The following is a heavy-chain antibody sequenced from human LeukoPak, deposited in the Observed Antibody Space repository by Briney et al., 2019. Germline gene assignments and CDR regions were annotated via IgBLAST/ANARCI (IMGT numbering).Heavy chain of an antibody. CDR2: IYYSGST. D-gene: IGHD3-10*01. Sequence: SETLSLTCTVPGGSISSYYWSWIRQPPGKGLEWIGYIYYSGSTNYNPSLKSRVTISVDTSKNQFSLKLSSVTAADTAVYYCARDLSDYGSGSYYNLGFGYWGQGTLVTVSS. V-gene: IGHV4-59*01. CDR1: GGSISSYY. J-gene: IGHJ4*02. CDR3: ARDLSDYGSGSYYNLGFGY.